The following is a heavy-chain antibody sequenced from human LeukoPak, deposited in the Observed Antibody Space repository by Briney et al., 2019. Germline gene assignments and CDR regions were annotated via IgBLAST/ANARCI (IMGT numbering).Heavy chain of an antibody. D-gene: IGHD6-19*01. CDR3: ARQYISGWFFDY. CDR1: GFTFSSYS. Sequence: PGGSLRLSCAASGFTFSSYSMNWVRQAPGKGLEWVSSISSSSSYVYYADSVKGRFTISRDNAKNSLYLQMNSLRAEDTAVYYCARQYISGWFFDYWGQGALVTVYS. CDR2: ISSSSSYV. J-gene: IGHJ4*02. V-gene: IGHV3-21*04.